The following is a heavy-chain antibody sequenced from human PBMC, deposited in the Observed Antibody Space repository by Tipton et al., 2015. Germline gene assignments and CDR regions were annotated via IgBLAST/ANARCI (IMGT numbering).Heavy chain of an antibody. Sequence: TLSLTCTVSGDSISSYYWSWIRQPPGKGLEWIGYIYYSGSTNYNPSLKSRVTISVDTSKNQFSLNLNSVTAADTAVYFCASLNYYDNPSYHPFDSWGQGILVTVSS. D-gene: IGHD3-22*01. CDR2: IYYSGST. CDR1: GDSISSYY. J-gene: IGHJ4*02. V-gene: IGHV4-59*01. CDR3: ASLNYYDNPSYHPFDS.